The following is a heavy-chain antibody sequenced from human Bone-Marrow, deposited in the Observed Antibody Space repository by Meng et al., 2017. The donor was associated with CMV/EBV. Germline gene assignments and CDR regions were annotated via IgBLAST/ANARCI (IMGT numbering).Heavy chain of an antibody. Sequence: SEPLSLTCAVNGGSISSGGYYWSWIRQHPGKGLEWIGYIYYSGSTYYNPSLKSRVTISVDTSKNQFSLKLSSVTAADTAVYYCARDRARRGWFDPWGQGTLVTVSS. J-gene: IGHJ5*02. D-gene: IGHD3-10*01. CDR2: IYYSGST. CDR3: ARDRARRGWFDP. V-gene: IGHV4-31*11. CDR1: GGSISSGGYY.